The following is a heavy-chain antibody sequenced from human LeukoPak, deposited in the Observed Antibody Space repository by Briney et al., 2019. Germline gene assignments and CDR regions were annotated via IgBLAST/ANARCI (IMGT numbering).Heavy chain of an antibody. CDR2: ISSSGSTI. D-gene: IGHD3-22*01. CDR1: GFTFSDYY. CDR3: ATRRITMTYYYYMDV. J-gene: IGHJ6*03. Sequence: PGGSLRLSFAASGFTFSDYYMSWIRQAPGKGLEWVSYISSSGSTIYYADSVKGRFTISRDNAKNSLYLQMNSLRAEDTAVYYCATRRITMTYYYYMDVWGKGTTVTVSS. V-gene: IGHV3-11*04.